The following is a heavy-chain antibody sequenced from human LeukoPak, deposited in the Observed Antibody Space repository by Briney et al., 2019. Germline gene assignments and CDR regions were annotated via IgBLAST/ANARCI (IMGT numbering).Heavy chain of an antibody. CDR1: GGSISSGGYY. CDR2: IYYSGST. J-gene: IGHJ4*02. CDR3: ARSSMAVAGNYFDY. V-gene: IGHV4-31*03. D-gene: IGHD6-19*01. Sequence: PSETLSLTCTVSGGSISSGGYYWGWIRQHPGKGLEWTGYIYYSGSTYYNPSLKSRVTISVDTSKNQFSLKLSSVTAADTAVYYCARSSMAVAGNYFDYWGQGTLVTVSS.